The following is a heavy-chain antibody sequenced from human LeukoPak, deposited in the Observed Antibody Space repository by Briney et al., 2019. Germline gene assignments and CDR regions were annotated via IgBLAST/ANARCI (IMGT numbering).Heavy chain of an antibody. CDR2: IKSKTDGGTT. CDR1: GFTFSNAW. V-gene: IGHV3-15*01. J-gene: IGHJ4*02. CDR3: ARGLLNSGGHDY. Sequence: GGSLRLSCAASGFTFSNAWMSWVRQAPGKGLEWVGRIKSKTDGGTTDYAAPVKGRFTISRDSSKNTLYLQMNSLRAEDTAVYYCARGLLNSGGHDYWGQGTLVTVSS. D-gene: IGHD3-10*01.